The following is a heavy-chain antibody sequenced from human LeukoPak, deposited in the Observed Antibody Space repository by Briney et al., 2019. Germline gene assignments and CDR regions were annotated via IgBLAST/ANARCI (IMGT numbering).Heavy chain of an antibody. V-gene: IGHV3-66*01. CDR2: IYTGGNT. D-gene: IGHD5-18*01. CDR3: ARDLYTDSSNV. CDR1: GFTVSSNY. Sequence: GGPLRLSCAASGFTVSSNYMTWVRQAPGKGLEWVSIIYTGGNTNYADSVKGRFTISRDNSKNTLYLQMNSLRAEDTAVYFCARDLYTDSSNVWGQGTLVTVSS. J-gene: IGHJ4*02.